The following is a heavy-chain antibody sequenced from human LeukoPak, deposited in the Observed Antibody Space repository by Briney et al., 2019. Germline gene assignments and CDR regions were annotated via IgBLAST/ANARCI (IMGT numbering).Heavy chain of an antibody. Sequence: PGGSLRLSCTTSKFNFNSYGMTWVRQAPGKGLEWVSSISGSGGSTQYAASVQGRFTISRDNLRDTLYLHMDSLRVDDSAVYYCAKDAFYPNGVYDPFDLWGQGTVVTVSS. CDR1: KFNFNSYG. CDR3: AKDAFYPNGVYDPFDL. CDR2: ISGSGGST. J-gene: IGHJ3*01. D-gene: IGHD3-3*02. V-gene: IGHV3-23*01.